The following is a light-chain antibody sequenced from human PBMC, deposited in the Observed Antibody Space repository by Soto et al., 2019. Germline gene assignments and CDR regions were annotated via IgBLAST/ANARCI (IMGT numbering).Light chain of an antibody. CDR2: DVS. J-gene: IGLJ1*01. CDR3: SSYTTSNTRQIV. CDR1: SSDVGGYNY. Sequence: QSALTQPASVSGSPGQSSTISCTRTSSDVGGYNYVSWYQHHPGKAPKLIIYDVSNRPSGVSNRFSGSKSGNTASLTISGLQPEDEADYYCSSYTTSNTRQIVFGTGTKVTVL. V-gene: IGLV2-14*03.